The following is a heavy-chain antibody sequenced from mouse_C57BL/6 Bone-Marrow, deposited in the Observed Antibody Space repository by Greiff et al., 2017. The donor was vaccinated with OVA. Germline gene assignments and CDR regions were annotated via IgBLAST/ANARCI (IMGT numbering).Heavy chain of an antibody. CDR1: GYTFTSYW. V-gene: IGHV1-64*01. D-gene: IGHD1-1*02. CDR3: ARVVYWYFDV. CDR2: IHPNSGST. J-gene: IGHJ1*03. Sequence: VKLVESGAELVKPGASVKLSCKASGYTFTSYWMHWVKQRPGQGLEWIGMIHPNSGSTNYNEKFKSKASLTVDESSSTAYMQLSSLTSEDSAVYYCARVVYWYFDVWGTGTTVTVSS.